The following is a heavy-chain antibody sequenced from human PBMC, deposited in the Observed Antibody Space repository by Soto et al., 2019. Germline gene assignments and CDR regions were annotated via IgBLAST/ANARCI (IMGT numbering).Heavy chain of an antibody. D-gene: IGHD3-3*01. Sequence: GGSLRLSCAAAGFSFSSYAMSWVSQAPGKGLEWVSGISGSGADTHYADSVKGRFTISRDNSNNTLYLQLNSLRAEDTAVYYCALLRIGVVIAYFDYWGQGTLVTVSS. J-gene: IGHJ4*02. CDR3: ALLRIGVVIAYFDY. V-gene: IGHV3-23*01. CDR2: ISGSGADT. CDR1: GFSFSSYA.